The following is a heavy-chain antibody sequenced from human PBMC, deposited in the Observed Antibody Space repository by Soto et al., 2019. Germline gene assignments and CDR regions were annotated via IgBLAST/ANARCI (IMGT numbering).Heavy chain of an antibody. D-gene: IGHD2-15*01. CDR2: IYYDGDT. Sequence: QVQLQESGPGLVKPSQTLSLTCTVSGGSISSGGYYWSWIRQHPGKSLEWIGYIYYDGDTYYNPSLKSRVTISLDTSKNQFSLHLSSVTAADTAVYYCARGANSAEYFQHWGQGSLVTVSS. J-gene: IGHJ1*01. CDR1: GGSISSGGYY. V-gene: IGHV4-31*03. CDR3: ARGANSAEYFQH.